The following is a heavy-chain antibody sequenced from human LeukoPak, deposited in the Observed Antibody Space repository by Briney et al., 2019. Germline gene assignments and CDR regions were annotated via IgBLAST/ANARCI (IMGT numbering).Heavy chain of an antibody. Sequence: ASVKVSCKASGYTFTDYYMHWMRQAPGQGLEWMGWINTNSGVTHYAQKFQGRVTMTRDTSIRTAYMELSRLRSGDTAVYYCAKGNAELRSPVPDYGMDVWGQGTTVTVSS. D-gene: IGHD3-3*01. CDR1: GYTFTDYY. J-gene: IGHJ6*02. V-gene: IGHV1-2*02. CDR2: INTNSGVT. CDR3: AKGNAELRSPVPDYGMDV.